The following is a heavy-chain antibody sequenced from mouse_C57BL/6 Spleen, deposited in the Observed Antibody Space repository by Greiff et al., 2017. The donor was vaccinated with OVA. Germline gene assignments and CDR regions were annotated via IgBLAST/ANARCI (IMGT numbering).Heavy chain of an antibody. J-gene: IGHJ3*01. CDR3: ARDYGSSRAWFAC. D-gene: IGHD1-1*01. Sequence: QVQLQQSGAELVRPGASVKLSCKASGYTFTDYYINWVKQRPGQGLEWIARIYPGSGNTYYNEKFKGKATLTAEKSSSTAYMQLSSLTSEDSAVYYCARDYGSSRAWFACWGKGTLVTVAA. CDR1: GYTFTDYY. CDR2: IYPGSGNT. V-gene: IGHV1-76*01.